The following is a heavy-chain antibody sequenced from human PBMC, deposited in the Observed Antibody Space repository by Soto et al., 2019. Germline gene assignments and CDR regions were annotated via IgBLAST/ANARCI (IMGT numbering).Heavy chain of an antibody. Sequence: QVQLVQSGAEVKKPGSSVKVSCKASGGTFSSYAISWVRQAPGQGLEWMGGIIPIFGTANYAQKFQGRVTITADESTSTAYMELSSLRSEDTAVYYCARLLYPAHIVVVTPKELWFDPWGQGTLVTVSS. V-gene: IGHV1-69*12. D-gene: IGHD2-21*02. CDR3: ARLLYPAHIVVVTPKELWFDP. J-gene: IGHJ5*02. CDR2: IIPIFGTA. CDR1: GGTFSSYA.